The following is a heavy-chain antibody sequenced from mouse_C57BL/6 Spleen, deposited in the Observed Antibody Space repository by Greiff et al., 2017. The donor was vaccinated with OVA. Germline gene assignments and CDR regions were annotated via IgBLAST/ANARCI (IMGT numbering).Heavy chain of an antibody. CDR1: GYSITSGYY. J-gene: IGHJ3*01. V-gene: IGHV3-6*01. CDR2: ISYDGSN. D-gene: IGHD1-1*01. CDR3: ATGLLLRSTGFAY. Sequence: EVQLQESGPGLVKPSQSLSLTCSVTGYSITSGYYWNWIRQFPGNKLEWMGYISYDGSNNYNPSLKNRISITRDTSKNQFFLKLNSVTTEDTATYYCATGLLLRSTGFAYWGQGTLVTVSA.